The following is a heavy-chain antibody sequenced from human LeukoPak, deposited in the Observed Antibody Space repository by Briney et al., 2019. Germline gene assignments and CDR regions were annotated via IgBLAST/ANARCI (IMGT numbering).Heavy chain of an antibody. Sequence: GGSLRLSCAASGFRFDDYAMHWVRQGPGKGLEGVSGISSTSGTMDYADSVKGRFTISRDNAKNSLYLQVSSLRAEDTAFYYCVRGTTVTTMGWLDHWGQGTLVTVSS. D-gene: IGHD4-17*01. CDR1: GFRFDDYA. CDR3: VRGTTVTTMGWLDH. J-gene: IGHJ5*02. CDR2: ISSTSGTM. V-gene: IGHV3-9*01.